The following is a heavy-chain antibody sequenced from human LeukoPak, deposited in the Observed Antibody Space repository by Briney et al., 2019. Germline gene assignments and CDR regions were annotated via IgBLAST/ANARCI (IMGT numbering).Heavy chain of an antibody. J-gene: IGHJ5*02. CDR3: ARNYPGKRFDP. CDR2: ISAYNGNT. V-gene: IGHV1-18*01. CDR1: GYTFTTYG. D-gene: IGHD5-24*01. Sequence: GASVKVSCKASGYTFTTYGITWVRQAPGQGLEWMGWISAYNGNTNYAQKLQGRVTMTTDTSTSTAYMELRSLRSDDTAVYYCARNYPGKRFDPWGQGTLVTVSS.